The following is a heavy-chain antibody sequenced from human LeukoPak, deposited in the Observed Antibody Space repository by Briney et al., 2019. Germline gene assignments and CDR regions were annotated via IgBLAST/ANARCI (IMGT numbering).Heavy chain of an antibody. CDR3: TRKGRGSGPFQH. CDR2: ISHSGST. J-gene: IGHJ1*01. CDR1: GGSFNGYY. D-gene: IGHD6-19*01. V-gene: IGHV4-34*01. Sequence: SETLSLTCGVYGGSFNGYYWTWIRQPPGKGLERIGEISHSGSTNYSPSLKGRVTISLDTSKNQVSLNLNSMTASDTAVYYCTRKGRGSGPFQHWGQGTLVTVSS.